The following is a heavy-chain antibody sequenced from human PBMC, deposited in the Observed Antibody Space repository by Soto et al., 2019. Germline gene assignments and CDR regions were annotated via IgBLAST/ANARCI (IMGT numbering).Heavy chain of an antibody. CDR1: GGSFTSNNW. Sequence: PSETLSLTCAVSGGSFTSNNWWTWVRQPPGQGLEWIGEIYRTGSTNYNPSLKSRVTISLDKSEIQFSLKVTSLTAADTAVYYCESRDPGTSVDYWGQGTLVTVSS. CDR2: IYRTGST. J-gene: IGHJ4*02. V-gene: IGHV4-4*02. D-gene: IGHD1-7*01. CDR3: ESRDPGTSVDY.